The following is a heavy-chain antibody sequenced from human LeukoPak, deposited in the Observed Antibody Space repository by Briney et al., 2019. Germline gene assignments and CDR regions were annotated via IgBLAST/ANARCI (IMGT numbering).Heavy chain of an antibody. Sequence: SETLSLTCSVSGGSVTSGGFYWGWLRQPPGKGPEWIATIYYTGSTYYNPSLQSRFTISIDTSKNQFSLRLTSVTATDTAVYHCARHSGSGSLSRPFDPWGQGTLVTVSS. CDR2: IYYTGST. J-gene: IGHJ5*02. CDR1: GGSVTSGGFY. CDR3: ARHSGSGSLSRPFDP. V-gene: IGHV4-39*01. D-gene: IGHD3-10*01.